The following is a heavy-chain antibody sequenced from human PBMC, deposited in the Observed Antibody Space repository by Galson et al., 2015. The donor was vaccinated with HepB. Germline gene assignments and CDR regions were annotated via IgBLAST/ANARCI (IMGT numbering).Heavy chain of an antibody. Sequence: SLRLSCAASGFTFSDYYMSWIRQAPGKGLEWVSYISSSSSYTNYADSVKGRFTISRDNAKNSLYLQMNSLRAEDTAVYYCARGGTLDIVVVPAAEDAFDIWGQGTMVTVSS. D-gene: IGHD2-2*03. V-gene: IGHV3-11*06. CDR1: GFTFSDYY. J-gene: IGHJ3*02. CDR3: ARGGTLDIVVVPAAEDAFDI. CDR2: ISSSSSYT.